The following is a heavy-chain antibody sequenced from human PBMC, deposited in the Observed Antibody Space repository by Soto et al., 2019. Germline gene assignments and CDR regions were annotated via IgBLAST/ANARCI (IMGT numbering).Heavy chain of an antibody. D-gene: IGHD2-15*01. J-gene: IGHJ4*02. CDR3: VKVSGYCTGGSCFSYFDY. Sequence: PGGSLRLSCSGSGFTFSHHSLYWVRQPPGKGLQCVSSISGSGGNIYYAESVKGRFTISRDNSKNTLYLQMTSLGSEDSAVYYCVKVSGYCTGGSCFSYFDYWGQGTPVTVSS. CDR1: GFTFSHHS. V-gene: IGHV3-64D*06. CDR2: ISGSGGNI.